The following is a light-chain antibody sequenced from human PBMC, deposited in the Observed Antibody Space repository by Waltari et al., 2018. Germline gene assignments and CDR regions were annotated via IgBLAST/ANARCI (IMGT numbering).Light chain of an antibody. CDR2: KDN. CDR3: QSSDISATWV. Sequence: SYALTQLPSVSVSPGQTARTTRSGDALPTQNVYWYQQKSGRAPILVIYKDNKRPAGIPERFSGSTSGTTKTLTISGVQAEDEADYYCQSSDISATWVFGGGTKLTVL. J-gene: IGLJ3*02. CDR1: ALPTQN. V-gene: IGLV3-25*03.